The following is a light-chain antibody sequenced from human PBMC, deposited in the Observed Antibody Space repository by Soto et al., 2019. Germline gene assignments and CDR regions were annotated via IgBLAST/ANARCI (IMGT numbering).Light chain of an antibody. CDR1: SSDVGGYNY. CDR2: DVS. Sequence: QSALTHPSSVSGSPGQSITISCPGTSSDVGGYNYVSWYQQHPGKAPKLMIYDVSTRPSGVSNRFSGSKSGNTASLTISGLQAEDEADYYCSSYTGSTTYVFGIGTKVTVL. J-gene: IGLJ1*01. CDR3: SSYTGSTTYV. V-gene: IGLV2-14*01.